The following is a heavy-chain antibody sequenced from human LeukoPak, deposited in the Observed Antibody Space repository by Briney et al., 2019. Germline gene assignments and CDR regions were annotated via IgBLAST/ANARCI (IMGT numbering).Heavy chain of an antibody. V-gene: IGHV3-30*03. CDR3: ARVPSIAAVGIRLDY. D-gene: IGHD6-13*01. J-gene: IGHJ4*02. CDR1: GFTFSNYG. CDR2: ISYDGRHK. Sequence: GGSLRLSCVASGFTFSNYGMHWVRQAPGKGLEWVAVISYDGRHKYYADSVKGRFTISRDNSENTLYLQMNSLRAEDTAMYYCARVPSIAAVGIRLDYWGQGTLVTVSS.